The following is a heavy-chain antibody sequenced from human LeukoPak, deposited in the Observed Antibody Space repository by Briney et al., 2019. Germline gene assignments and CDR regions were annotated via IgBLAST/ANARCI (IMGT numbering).Heavy chain of an antibody. J-gene: IGHJ5*02. CDR2: ISAYNGNT. CDR1: GYTFTSYG. CDR3: AKFCSGGGCYHNWFDP. D-gene: IGHD2-15*01. V-gene: IGHV1-18*01. Sequence: ASVKVSCKASGYTFTSYGISWVRQAPGQGLEWMGLISAYNGNTNYAQKLQDRVTMTTDTSTNTAYMELRSLRSDDTAVYYCAKFCSGGGCYHNWFDPWGQGTLVTVSS.